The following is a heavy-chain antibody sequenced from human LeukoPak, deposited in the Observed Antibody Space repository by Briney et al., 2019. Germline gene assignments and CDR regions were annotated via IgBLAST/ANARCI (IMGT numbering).Heavy chain of an antibody. Sequence: GGSLRLSCAASGFTFDDYAMHWVRQAPGKGLEWVSGISWNSGSIGYADSVKGRFTISRDNAKNSLYLQMNSLRAEDTAVYYCARHYDILTGYSIDYWGQGTLVTVSS. CDR1: GFTFDDYA. D-gene: IGHD3-9*01. CDR3: ARHYDILTGYSIDY. CDR2: ISWNSGSI. J-gene: IGHJ4*02. V-gene: IGHV3-9*01.